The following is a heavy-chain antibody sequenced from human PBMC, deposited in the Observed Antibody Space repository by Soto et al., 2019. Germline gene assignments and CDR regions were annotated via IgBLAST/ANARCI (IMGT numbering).Heavy chain of an antibody. CDR1: GGSISSGDYY. Sequence: SETLSLTCTVSGGSISSGDYYWIWIRQPPGKGLEWIGYIYYSGSTYYNPSLKSRVTISEDTSKNQFSLKLSSVTAADTAVYYCARDGPNKVTLDYWGQGTLVTVSS. J-gene: IGHJ4*02. D-gene: IGHD2-21*02. CDR3: ARDGPNKVTLDY. CDR2: IYYSGST. V-gene: IGHV4-30-4*01.